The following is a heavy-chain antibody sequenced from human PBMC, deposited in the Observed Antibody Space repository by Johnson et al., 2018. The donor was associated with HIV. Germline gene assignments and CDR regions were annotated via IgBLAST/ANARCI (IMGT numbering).Heavy chain of an antibody. J-gene: IGHJ3*02. V-gene: IGHV3-9*01. CDR2: ISWNSGSI. D-gene: IGHD2-15*01. CDR1: GFTFDDYA. CDR3: ASARSKATVAGGGHGAFDI. Sequence: EVQLVESGGGLVQPGRSLRLSCAASGFTFDDYAMHWVRQAPGKGLEWVSGISWNSGSIGYADSVKGRFTISRDNSKNTLYLQMNSLRAEDTAVYYCASARSKATVAGGGHGAFDIWGQGTMVTVSS.